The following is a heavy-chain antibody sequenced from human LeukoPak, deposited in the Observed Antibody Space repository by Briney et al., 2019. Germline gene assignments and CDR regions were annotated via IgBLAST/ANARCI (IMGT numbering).Heavy chain of an antibody. CDR1: GFTVDDYG. D-gene: IGHD3-22*01. V-gene: IGHV3-20*04. J-gene: IGHJ4*02. Sequence: GGSLRLSCAASGFTVDDYGMSWVRQAPGKGLEWVSGINWNGGSTGYADSVKGRFTISRDNAKNSLYLQMNSLRAEDTALYYCARKVPYYYDSSGYHFDYWGQGTLVTVSS. CDR3: ARKVPYYYDSSGYHFDY. CDR2: INWNGGST.